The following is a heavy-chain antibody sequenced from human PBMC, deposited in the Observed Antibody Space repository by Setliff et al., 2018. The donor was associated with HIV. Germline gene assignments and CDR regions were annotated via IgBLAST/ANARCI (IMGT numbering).Heavy chain of an antibody. CDR1: NYTLINYG. Sequence: ASVKASCKASNYTLINYGVSWVRQAPGQGLEWMGWIGSYSGYTIYAQKFQDRLTMTTDTSTTTASMELGSLRSDDTAVYYCVRGHCNSDKCWYTWFDPWGQGTLVTVSS. V-gene: IGHV1-18*01. D-gene: IGHD2-2*01. CDR2: IGSYSGYT. J-gene: IGHJ5*02. CDR3: VRGHCNSDKCWYTWFDP.